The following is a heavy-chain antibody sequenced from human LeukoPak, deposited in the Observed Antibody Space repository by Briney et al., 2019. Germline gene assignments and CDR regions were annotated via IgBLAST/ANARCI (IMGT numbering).Heavy chain of an antibody. CDR1: GFTFSNAW. J-gene: IGHJ6*03. V-gene: IGHV3-15*01. D-gene: IGHD3-22*01. CDR2: IKSKTDGGTT. CDR3: TTRFYDSSGYYYGGYYYYYYMDV. Sequence: GGSLRLSCAASGFTFSNAWMSWVRQAPGKGLEWVGRIKSKTDGGTTDYAAPVKGRFTISRDDSKNTLYLQMNSLKTEDTAVYYCTTRFYDSSGYYYGGYYYYYYMDVWGKGTTVTVSS.